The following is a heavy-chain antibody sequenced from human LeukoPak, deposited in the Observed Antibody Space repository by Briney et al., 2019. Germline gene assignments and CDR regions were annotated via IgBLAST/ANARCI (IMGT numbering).Heavy chain of an antibody. CDR3: ARGSSGSYLNYFDY. V-gene: IGHV1-46*01. D-gene: IGHD1-26*01. Sequence: ASVKVSRKASGYTSTNYYIHCVRQAPGQGLKWMGIIDPSGGSTSYAQKFQGRVTMTRDMSTSTVYMELSSLRSEDTAVYHCARGSSGSYLNYFDYWGQGTLVTVSS. CDR1: GYTSTNYY. CDR2: IDPSGGST. J-gene: IGHJ4*02.